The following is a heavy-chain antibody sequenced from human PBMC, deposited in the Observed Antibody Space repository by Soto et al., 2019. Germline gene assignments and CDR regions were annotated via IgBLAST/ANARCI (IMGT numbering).Heavy chain of an antibody. CDR1: GYTFTSNY. CDR3: ARDYGDYVFDY. J-gene: IGHJ4*02. Sequence: QVQLVQSGAEVKKPGASVKLSCRASGYTFTSNYMHWVRQAPGQGLEWMGRIQPSSGFTRVAQKLQGRFSMTMDTSTSTVYMELRSLTSHDTAVYFFARDYGDYVFDYWGQGTLVTVSS. D-gene: IGHD4-17*01. V-gene: IGHV1-46*01. CDR2: IQPSSGFT.